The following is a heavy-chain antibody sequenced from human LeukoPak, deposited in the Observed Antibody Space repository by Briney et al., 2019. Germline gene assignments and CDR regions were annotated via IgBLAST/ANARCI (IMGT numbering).Heavy chain of an antibody. J-gene: IGHJ4*02. V-gene: IGHV1-3*01. CDR1: GYTFTSYA. CDR3: ARDAEDHPIDY. CDR2: INAGNGNT. D-gene: IGHD1-14*01. Sequence: ASVKVSCKASGYTFTSYAMHWVRQAPGQRLEWMGWINAGNGNTKYSQEFQGRVTITRDTSASTAYMELRSLRSDDTAVYYCARDAEDHPIDYWGQGTLVTVSS.